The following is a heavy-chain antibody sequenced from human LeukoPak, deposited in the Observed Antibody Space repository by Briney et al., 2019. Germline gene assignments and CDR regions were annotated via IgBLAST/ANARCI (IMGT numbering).Heavy chain of an antibody. J-gene: IGHJ4*02. CDR1: GFTFDNYA. D-gene: IGHD6-13*01. CDR2: ISGSGGST. V-gene: IGHV3-23*01. CDR3: AKDRDSSSGSSYLDF. Sequence: GGSLRLSCAASGFTFDNYAMNWVRQAPGKGLEWVSVISGSGGSTYYADSVKGRFTISRDNSKNTLYLQMNSLRAEDTAVYYCAKDRDSSSGSSYLDFWGQGTLVTVSS.